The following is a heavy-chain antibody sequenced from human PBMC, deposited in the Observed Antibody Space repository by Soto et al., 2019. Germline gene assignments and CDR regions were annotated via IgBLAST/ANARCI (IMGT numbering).Heavy chain of an antibody. CDR1: GDSVSSDSAA. CDR2: AYYRSRWYV. V-gene: IGHV6-1*01. J-gene: IGHJ3*02. Sequence: SQTLSLTCAISGDSVSSDSAAWNWIRLSPSRGLEWLGRAYYRSRWYVDYAESVKSRITMKTDTSKNQLSLLLNSVTPEDTAVYYCARGNSGNYFNGAFHIWGQGTMVTVSS. D-gene: IGHD1-26*01. CDR3: ARGNSGNYFNGAFHI.